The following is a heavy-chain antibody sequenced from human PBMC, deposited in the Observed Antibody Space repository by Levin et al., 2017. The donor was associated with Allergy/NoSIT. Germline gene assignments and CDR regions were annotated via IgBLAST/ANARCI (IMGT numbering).Heavy chain of an antibody. CDR2: ISGSGGST. CDR3: AKGYYDSSGYNYFDY. V-gene: IGHV3-23*01. J-gene: IGHJ4*02. Sequence: LSLTCAASGFTFSSYAMSWVRQAPGKGLEWVSAISGSGGSTYYADSVKGRFTISRDNSKNTLYLQMNSLRAEDTAVYYCAKGYYDSSGYNYFDYWGQGTLVTVSS. CDR1: GFTFSSYA. D-gene: IGHD3-22*01.